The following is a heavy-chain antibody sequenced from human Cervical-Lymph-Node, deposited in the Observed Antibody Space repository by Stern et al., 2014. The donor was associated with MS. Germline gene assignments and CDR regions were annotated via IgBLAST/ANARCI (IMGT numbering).Heavy chain of an antibody. CDR3: ARIKARQLVPDFDY. V-gene: IGHV3-21*01. D-gene: IGHD6-13*01. Sequence: EVQLEESGGGLVTPGGSLRLSCAASGFTFSSYHMDWVRQAPGKGLEWVASISSSSTYIYYADSVKGRFTISRDNAKNSLYLQMNSLRAEDTAVYYCARIKARQLVPDFDYWGQGARVTVSS. CDR2: ISSSSTYI. J-gene: IGHJ4*02. CDR1: GFTFSSYH.